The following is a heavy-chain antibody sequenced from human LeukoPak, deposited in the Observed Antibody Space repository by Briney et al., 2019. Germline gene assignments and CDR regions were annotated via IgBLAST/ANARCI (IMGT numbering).Heavy chain of an antibody. J-gene: IGHJ6*03. CDR3: ARAGYSSGWLQNYYYYYYMDV. Sequence: GGSLRLSCAASGFTFSSYWMSWVRQAPGKGLEWVANIKQDGSEKYYVDSVKGRFTISRDNAKNSLYLQMNSLRAEDTAVYYCARAGYSSGWLQNYYYYYYMDVWGKGTTVTISS. CDR2: IKQDGSEK. V-gene: IGHV3-7*01. CDR1: GFTFSSYW. D-gene: IGHD6-19*01.